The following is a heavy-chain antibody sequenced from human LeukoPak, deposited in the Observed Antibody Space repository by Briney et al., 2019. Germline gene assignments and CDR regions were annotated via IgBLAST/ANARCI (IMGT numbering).Heavy chain of an antibody. D-gene: IGHD3-22*01. J-gene: IGHJ4*02. V-gene: IGHV4-39*01. CDR3: ARKKSSGYYYPCNY. CDR1: GGSISSSSYY. Sequence: PSETLSLTCTVSGGSISSSSYYWGWVRHPPGKGLEWIGSINYSGSNYYYPSLRGRLTISVATSKNQFFLKLSSGTAADPAVYYCARKKSSGYYYPCNYWGQGTLVTVSS. CDR2: INYSGSN.